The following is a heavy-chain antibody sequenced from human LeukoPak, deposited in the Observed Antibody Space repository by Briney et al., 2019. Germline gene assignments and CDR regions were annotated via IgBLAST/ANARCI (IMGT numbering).Heavy chain of an antibody. Sequence: GASVKVSCKASGYIFTDYYIHWVRQAPGQGLQWMGWINPNGGGTNYEEEFRGRFTMTRDTSLSTAYMDLSSLTSDDTAVYYCAADSSGWSDDSLDIWGQGTMVTVSS. J-gene: IGHJ3*02. CDR1: GYIFTDYY. V-gene: IGHV1-2*02. D-gene: IGHD6-19*01. CDR3: AADSSGWSDDSLDI. CDR2: INPNGGGT.